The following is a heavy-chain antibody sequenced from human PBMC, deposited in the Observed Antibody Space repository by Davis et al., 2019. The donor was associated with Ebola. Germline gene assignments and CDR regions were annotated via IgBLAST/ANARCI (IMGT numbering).Heavy chain of an antibody. J-gene: IGHJ5*02. V-gene: IGHV3-30-3*01. Sequence: GESLKISCAASGFTFGSYAMHWVRQAPGKGLEWVAVISYDGNSKYHADTVKGRFTISRDNSKDTLYLQMNSLGAEDTAVYYCARVFMLMRGTPENQFDPWGQGTLVTVSS. CDR3: ARVFMLMRGTPENQFDP. CDR2: ISYDGNSK. D-gene: IGHD3-10*02. CDR1: GFTFGSYA.